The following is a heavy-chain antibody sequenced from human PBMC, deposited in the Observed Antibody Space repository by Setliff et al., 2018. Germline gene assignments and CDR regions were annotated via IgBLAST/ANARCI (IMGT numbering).Heavy chain of an antibody. V-gene: IGHV3-23*01. CDR2: IIGSGIST. Sequence: PGESLKISCAASGFSFSSYAMSWVRQAPGKGLEWVSSIIGSGISTYYADSVQGRFTISRDNHKNTLHLQMNSLRVEDTAIYYCAKSPHDFWSGRVFFDYWGQGILVT. J-gene: IGHJ4*01. D-gene: IGHD3-3*01. CDR1: GFSFSSYA. CDR3: AKSPHDFWSGRVFFDY.